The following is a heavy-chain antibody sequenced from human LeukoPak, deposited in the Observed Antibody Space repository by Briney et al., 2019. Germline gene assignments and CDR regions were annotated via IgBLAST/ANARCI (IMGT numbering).Heavy chain of an antibody. V-gene: IGHV3-7*01. CDR2: IKQDGSEK. J-gene: IGHJ4*02. Sequence: PGGSLRLSCAASGFTFSNYWMSWVRQAPGKGLEWVANIKQDGSEKYYVDSVKGRFTISRDNAENSLYLQMSSLRADDTAVYYCARDRALYDRSGYYYTEDDYRGQGTLVTVSS. CDR1: GFTFSNYW. CDR3: ARDRALYDRSGYYYTEDDY. D-gene: IGHD3-22*01.